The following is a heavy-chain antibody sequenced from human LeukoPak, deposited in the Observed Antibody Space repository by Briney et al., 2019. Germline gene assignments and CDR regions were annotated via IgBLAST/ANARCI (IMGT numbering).Heavy chain of an antibody. D-gene: IGHD4-23*01. CDR3: ARDFPRYGGNSAFDV. CDR1: GFTFSSYS. Sequence: GGSLRLSCAASGFTFSSYSMNWVRQAPGKGQECVSYISSSNSTIYYADSVKGRFTISRDNAKNSLYLQMNSLRDEDTAVYYCARDFPRYGGNSAFDVWGQGTMVTVSS. J-gene: IGHJ3*01. CDR2: ISSSNSTI. V-gene: IGHV3-48*02.